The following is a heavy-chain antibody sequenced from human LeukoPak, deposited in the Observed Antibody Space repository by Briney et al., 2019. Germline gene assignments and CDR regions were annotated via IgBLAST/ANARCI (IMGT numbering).Heavy chain of an antibody. Sequence: PGGSLRLSCAASGFTFSSYWMHWVRQAPGEGLVWVSRINSDGTSTNYADAVKGRFTISRDNAKNTLYLQMNSLRAEDTAVYYCAKTPHYDILTGFIGENWGQGTLVTVSS. CDR2: INSDGTST. CDR3: AKTPHYDILTGFIGEN. V-gene: IGHV3-74*01. CDR1: GFTFSSYW. D-gene: IGHD3-9*01. J-gene: IGHJ4*02.